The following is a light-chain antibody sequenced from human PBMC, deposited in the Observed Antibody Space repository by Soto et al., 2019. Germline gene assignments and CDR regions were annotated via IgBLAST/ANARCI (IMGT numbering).Light chain of an antibody. J-gene: IGLJ2*01. V-gene: IGLV1-40*01. Sequence: QSVLTQPPSVSGAPGQRVTISCTGSSSNIGAGYDVHWYQQLPGTAPKLLIYGNSNRPSGVPDRFSGSKSGTSASLAITGLQAEDEADHYCQSYHSSLSGVVFGGGTKLTVL. CDR1: SSNIGAGYD. CDR2: GNS. CDR3: QSYHSSLSGVV.